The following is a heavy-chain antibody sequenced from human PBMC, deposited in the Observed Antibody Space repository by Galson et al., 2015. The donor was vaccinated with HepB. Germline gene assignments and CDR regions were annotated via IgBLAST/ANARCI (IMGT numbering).Heavy chain of an antibody. Sequence: SLRLSCAASGFTFSSYSMNWVRQAPGKGLEWVSYISSSSSTIYYADSVKGRFTISRDNAKNSLFLQMNSLRDEDTAVYYCARDEGEWPRGYTNYYDSGTEGGDDYWGQGTLVTVSS. CDR1: GFTFSSYS. CDR3: ARDEGEWPRGYTNYYDSGTEGGDDY. V-gene: IGHV3-48*02. CDR2: ISSSSSTI. D-gene: IGHD3-10*01. J-gene: IGHJ4*02.